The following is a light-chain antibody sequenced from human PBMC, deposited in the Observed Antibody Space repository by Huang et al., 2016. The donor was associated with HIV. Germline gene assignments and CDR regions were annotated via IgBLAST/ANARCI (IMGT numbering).Light chain of an antibody. V-gene: IGKV1-39*01. CDR3: QQSYNAPRT. CDR2: AAS. J-gene: IGKJ1*01. Sequence: DIQMTQSPSSLSAFVGDKVTITCRASENIRKYLNWYQQKPGKAPNLLLYAASSLQSGDPSRFSGSGTGTDFNLTINSLQPEDYATYFCQQSYNAPRTFGQGTKVEIK. CDR1: ENIRKY.